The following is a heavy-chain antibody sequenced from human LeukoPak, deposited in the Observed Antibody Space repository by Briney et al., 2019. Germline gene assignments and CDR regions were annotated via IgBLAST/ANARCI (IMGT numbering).Heavy chain of an antibody. D-gene: IGHD3-10*01. Sequence: SETLSLTCTVSGGSISSYYWSWIRQPPGKGLEWIGEINHSGSTNYNPSLKSRVTISVDTSKNQFSLKLSSVTAADTAVYYCATLGEAWFDPWGQGTLVTVSS. CDR3: ATLGEAWFDP. V-gene: IGHV4-34*01. J-gene: IGHJ5*02. CDR2: INHSGST. CDR1: GGSISSYY.